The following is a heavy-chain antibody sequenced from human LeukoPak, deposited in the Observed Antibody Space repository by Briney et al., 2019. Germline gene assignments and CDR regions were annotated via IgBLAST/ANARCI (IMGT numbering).Heavy chain of an antibody. CDR3: ARESRRGYSYGSQLNWFDP. J-gene: IGHJ5*02. V-gene: IGHV1-18*01. CDR2: ISAYNGNT. CDR1: GYTFTSYG. Sequence: ASVKVSCKASGYTFTSYGISWVRQAPGQGLEWMGWISAYNGNTNYAQKLQGRVTMTTDTSTSTAYMELRSLRSDDTAVYYCARESRRGYSYGSQLNWFDPWGQGTLVTVFS. D-gene: IGHD5-18*01.